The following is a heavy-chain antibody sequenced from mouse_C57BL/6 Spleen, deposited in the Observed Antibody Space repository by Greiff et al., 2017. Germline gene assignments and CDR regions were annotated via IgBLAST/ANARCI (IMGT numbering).Heavy chain of an antibody. CDR2: ISDGGSYT. V-gene: IGHV5-4*01. D-gene: IGHD1-1*01. J-gene: IGHJ2*01. CDR3: ARAGSYYGVDY. CDR1: GFTFSSYA. Sequence: EVQGVESGGGLVKPGGALKLSCAASGFTFSSYAMSWVRQTPEKRLEWVATISDGGSYTYYPDNVKGRFTISRDNAKNNLYLQMSHLKSEDPAVYYCARAGSYYGVDYWGQGTTLTVSS.